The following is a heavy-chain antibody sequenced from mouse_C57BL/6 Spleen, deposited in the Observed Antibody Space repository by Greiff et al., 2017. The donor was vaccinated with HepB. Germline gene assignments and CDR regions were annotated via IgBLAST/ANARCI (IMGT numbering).Heavy chain of an antibody. Sequence: QVQLQQPGAELVKPGASVKMSCKASGYTFTSYWITWVKQRPGQGLEWIGDIYPGSGSTNYNEKFKSQATLTVDTSSSTASMQLGSLTSEDAAVYYCARVGDYGRAGDYWGQGTTLTVSS. CDR2: IYPGSGST. CDR3: ARVGDYGRAGDY. D-gene: IGHD1-1*01. J-gene: IGHJ2*01. V-gene: IGHV1-55*01. CDR1: GYTFTSYW.